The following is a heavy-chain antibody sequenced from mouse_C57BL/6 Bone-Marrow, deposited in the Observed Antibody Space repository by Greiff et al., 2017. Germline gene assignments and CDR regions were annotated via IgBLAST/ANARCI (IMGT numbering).Heavy chain of an antibody. J-gene: IGHJ3*01. V-gene: IGHV14-4*01. D-gene: IGHD2-4*01. CDR1: GFNIKDDY. Sequence: EVKLLESGAELVRPGASVKLSCTASGFNIKDDYMHWVKHRPEQGLEWIGWIDPENGDTEYASKFQGKATITADTSSNTAYLQLSSLTSEDTAVYYCTTGYDYDRAWFAYWGQGTLVTVSA. CDR3: TTGYDYDRAWFAY. CDR2: IDPENGDT.